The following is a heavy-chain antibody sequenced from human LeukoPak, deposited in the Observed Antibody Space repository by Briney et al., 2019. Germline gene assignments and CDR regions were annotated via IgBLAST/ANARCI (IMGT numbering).Heavy chain of an antibody. CDR2: ISWKSGSI. CDR3: ARDPWVLSY. Sequence: PGGSLRLSCAASGFTFDDYAMHWVRPAPGKGLEWVSGISWKSGSIGYADSVKGRFTISRDNAKNSLYLQMNSLRAEDTAVYYCARDPWVLSYWGQGTLVTVSS. CDR1: GFTFDDYA. V-gene: IGHV3-9*01. J-gene: IGHJ4*02. D-gene: IGHD1-26*01.